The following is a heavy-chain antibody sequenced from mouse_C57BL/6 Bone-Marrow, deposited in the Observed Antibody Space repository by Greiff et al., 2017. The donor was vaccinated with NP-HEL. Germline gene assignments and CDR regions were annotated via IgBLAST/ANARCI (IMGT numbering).Heavy chain of an antibody. CDR1: GYTFTSYG. CDR3: ALLLRWYFDV. V-gene: IGHV1-81*01. CDR2: IYPRSGNT. D-gene: IGHD1-1*01. Sequence: QVQLKQSGAELARPGASVKLSCKASGYTFTSYGISWVKQRTGQGLEWIGEIYPRSGNTYYNEKFKGKATLTADKSSSTAYMELRSLTSEDSAVYFCALLLRWYFDVWGTGTTVTVSS. J-gene: IGHJ1*03.